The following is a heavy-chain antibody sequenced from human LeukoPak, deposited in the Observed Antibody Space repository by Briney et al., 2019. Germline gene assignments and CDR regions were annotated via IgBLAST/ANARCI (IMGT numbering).Heavy chain of an antibody. V-gene: IGHV4-39*07. CDR1: GGSISSSSYY. J-gene: IGHJ3*02. CDR2: IYYSGST. Sequence: SETLSLTCTVSGGSISSSSYYWGWIRQPPGKGLEWIGSIYYSGSTYYNPSLKSRVTISVDTSKNQFSLKLSSVTAADTAVYYCAREGAYYDSSGSVPFDIWGQGTMVTVSS. D-gene: IGHD3-22*01. CDR3: AREGAYYDSSGSVPFDI.